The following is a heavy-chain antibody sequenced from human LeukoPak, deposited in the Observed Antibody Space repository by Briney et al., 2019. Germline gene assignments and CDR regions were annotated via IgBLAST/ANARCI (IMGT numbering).Heavy chain of an antibody. J-gene: IGHJ4*02. CDR2: ISGSGGST. CDR1: GFSFSNYA. CDR3: ARHVVAVGFDY. V-gene: IGHV3-23*01. D-gene: IGHD3-22*01. Sequence: GGSLRLSCAASGFSFSNYAMSWVRQAPGKGLEWVSDISGSGGSTYYADSVKDRFTISRDNAKNSLYLQMNSLRAEDTAVYYCARHVVAVGFDYWGQGTLVTVSS.